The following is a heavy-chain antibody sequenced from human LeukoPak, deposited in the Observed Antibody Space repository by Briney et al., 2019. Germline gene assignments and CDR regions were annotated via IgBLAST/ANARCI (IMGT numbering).Heavy chain of an antibody. CDR3: AKSSYSTSSRWFDP. D-gene: IGHD6-6*01. CDR1: GFTFSSYA. V-gene: IGHV3-23*01. Sequence: GGSLRLSCAASGFTFSSYAMSWVRQAPGKGLEWVSAISAGGGSTYYADSVKGRFTTSRDNSKNTLYLQMSSLRAEDTAVYYCAKSSYSTSSRWFDPWGQGTLVTVSS. J-gene: IGHJ5*02. CDR2: ISAGGGST.